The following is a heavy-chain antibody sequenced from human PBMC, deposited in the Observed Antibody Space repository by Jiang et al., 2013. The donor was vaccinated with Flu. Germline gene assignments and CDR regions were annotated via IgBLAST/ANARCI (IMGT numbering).Heavy chain of an antibody. Sequence: GPGLVKPSETLSLTCTVSGGSISSYYWSWIRQPPGKGLEWIGYIYYSGSTNYNPSLKSRVTISVDTSKNQFSLKLSSVTAADTAVYYCARHVPQRWPWPKHDAFDIWGQGTMVTVSS. V-gene: IGHV4-59*08. CDR2: IYYSGST. D-gene: IGHD6-19*01. J-gene: IGHJ3*02. CDR3: ARHVPQRWPWPKHDAFDI. CDR1: GGSISSYY.